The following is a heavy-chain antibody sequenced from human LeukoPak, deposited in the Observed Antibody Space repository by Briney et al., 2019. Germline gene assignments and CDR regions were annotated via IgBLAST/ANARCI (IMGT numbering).Heavy chain of an antibody. Sequence: NPSQTLSLTCTVSGVSIRSDGYYWSWIRQYPGKGLEWIGYIYYSGSTYYNPSLKSRVTMPVDTSKNQFSLKLSSVTAAVTAVYYCSRVAAAGTRYYFYYWGQGTLVTVSS. J-gene: IGHJ4*02. CDR3: SRVAAAGTRYYFYY. CDR1: GVSIRSDGYY. D-gene: IGHD6-13*01. CDR2: IYYSGST. V-gene: IGHV4-31*03.